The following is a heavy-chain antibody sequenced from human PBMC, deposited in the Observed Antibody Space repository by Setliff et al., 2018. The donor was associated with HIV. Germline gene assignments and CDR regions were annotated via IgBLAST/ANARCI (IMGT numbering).Heavy chain of an antibody. D-gene: IGHD3-10*01. CDR2: IYSSGST. CDR1: GGSFSNYF. Sequence: SETLSLTCTVSGGSFSNYFWSWIRQPAGKGLEWLGHIYSSGSTNYNPSLKSRVTISVDTSKNQFSLKLYSVTAADTAVYYCARAYFGSGIYYWGQGTLVTVSS. CDR3: ARAYFGSGIYY. J-gene: IGHJ4*02. V-gene: IGHV4-4*09.